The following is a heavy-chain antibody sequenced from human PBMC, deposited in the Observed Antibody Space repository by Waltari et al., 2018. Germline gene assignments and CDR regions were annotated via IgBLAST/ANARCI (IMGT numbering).Heavy chain of an antibody. Sequence: EVQLVESGGGLIQPGGSLRLSCAASGFTVSSNYMSWVRQAPGKGLEWVSVIYSGGSTYYADSVKGRFTISRDNSKNTLYLQMNSLRAEDTAVYYCARDLNDYGDYYLDYWGQGTLVTVSS. CDR3: ARDLNDYGDYYLDY. J-gene: IGHJ4*02. CDR1: GFTVSSNY. CDR2: IYSGGST. D-gene: IGHD4-17*01. V-gene: IGHV3-53*01.